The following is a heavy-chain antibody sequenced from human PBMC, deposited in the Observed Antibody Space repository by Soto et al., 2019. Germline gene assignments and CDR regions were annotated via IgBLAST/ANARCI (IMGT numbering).Heavy chain of an antibody. V-gene: IGHV3-30-3*01. Sequence: HPGGSLRLSCAASGFTFSSYAMHWVRQAPGKGLEWVAVISYDGSNKYYADSVKGRFTISRDNSKNTLYLQMNSLRAEDTAVYYCARWNYDPDAFDIWGQGTMVTVSS. CDR3: ARWNYDPDAFDI. CDR2: ISYDGSNK. J-gene: IGHJ3*02. D-gene: IGHD1-7*01. CDR1: GFTFSSYA.